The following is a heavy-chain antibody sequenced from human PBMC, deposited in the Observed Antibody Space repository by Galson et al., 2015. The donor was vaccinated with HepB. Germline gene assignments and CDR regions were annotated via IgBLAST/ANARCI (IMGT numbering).Heavy chain of an antibody. D-gene: IGHD6-13*01. J-gene: IGHJ4*02. CDR1: GFTFSTYW. CDR3: VRVGSSWYSYLDS. CDR2: IKQDGSEK. Sequence: SLRLSCAASGFTFSTYWMTWVRQAPGKGLEWVANIKQDGSEKNYVDSVKGRFTISRDNAKNSLFLQMNSLRAEETAVYYCVRVGSSWYSYLDSWGQGTLVTVSS. V-gene: IGHV3-7*03.